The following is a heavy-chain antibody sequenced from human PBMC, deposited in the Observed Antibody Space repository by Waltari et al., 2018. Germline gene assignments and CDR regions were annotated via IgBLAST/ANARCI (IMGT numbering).Heavy chain of an antibody. CDR1: GGSIRSPY. CDR3: ARVTVTNWDYYYYMDV. V-gene: IGHV4-59*11. J-gene: IGHJ6*03. Sequence: QVQLQESGTGLVKPSEPLSLTCTVCGGSIRSPYWSWILNPPGKGLEWIGYIYYSWSTKHNPSLKSRVTISVDTSKNQFSLKLSSVTAADTAVYYCARVTVTNWDYYYYMDVWGKGTTVTVSS. D-gene: IGHD4-17*01. CDR2: IYYSWST.